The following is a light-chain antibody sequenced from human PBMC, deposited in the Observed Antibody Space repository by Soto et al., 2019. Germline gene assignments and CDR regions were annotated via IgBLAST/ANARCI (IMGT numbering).Light chain of an antibody. CDR2: AAS. V-gene: IGKV1-27*01. J-gene: IGKJ1*01. CDR1: QGISNY. CDR3: QKYNSAPWT. Sequence: DIQMTQSPSSLSASVGDSVTITCRASQGISNYLAWYQQKPGTVPKLLISAASTLQTGVPSRFSGDGSGTDFTLTISSLQPEDVATYYCQKYNSAPWTFGQGTKVDIK.